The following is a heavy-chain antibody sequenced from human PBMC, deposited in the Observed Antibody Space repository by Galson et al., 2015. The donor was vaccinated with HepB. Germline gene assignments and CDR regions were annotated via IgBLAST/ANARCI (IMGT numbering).Heavy chain of an antibody. J-gene: IGHJ4*02. CDR3: ARASVGSGLDY. D-gene: IGHD3-22*01. CDR1: GFTVSSNY. CDR2: IYGGGST. Sequence: SLRLSCAASGFTVSSNYMSWVRQAPGKGLEWVSVIYGGGSTYYADSVKGRFTISRDHSKNTLYLQMNSLTAEDTAVYYCARASVGSGLDYWGQGTLVTVSS. V-gene: IGHV3-53*01.